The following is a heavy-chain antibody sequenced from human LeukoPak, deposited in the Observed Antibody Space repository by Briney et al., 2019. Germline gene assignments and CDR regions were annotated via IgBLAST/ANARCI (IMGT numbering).Heavy chain of an antibody. J-gene: IGHJ6*03. Sequence: PSETLSLTCTVSGYSISSGYYWGWIRQPPGKGLEWVGYIYYSGSTNYNPSLKSRVTISVDTSKNQFSLKLSSVTAADTAVYYCARGVRGVIITELIVGYYYMDVWGKGTTVTISS. V-gene: IGHV4-61*01. CDR3: ARGVRGVIITELIVGYYYMDV. CDR2: IYYSGST. CDR1: GYSISSGYY. D-gene: IGHD3-10*01.